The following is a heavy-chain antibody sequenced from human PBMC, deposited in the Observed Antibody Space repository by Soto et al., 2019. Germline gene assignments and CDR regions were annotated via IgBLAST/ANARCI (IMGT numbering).Heavy chain of an antibody. CDR2: IYTSGST. CDR3: ARGVAAVNWFDP. J-gene: IGHJ5*02. Sequence: KPXGTLSLTCTVSGGSISSYYWSWIRQPSGKGPEWIGRIYTSGSTNYNPSLKSRVTMSVDTSKNQFSLKLSSVTAADTAVYYCARGVAAVNWFDPWGQGTLVTVSS. V-gene: IGHV4-4*07. D-gene: IGHD6-13*01. CDR1: GGSISSYY.